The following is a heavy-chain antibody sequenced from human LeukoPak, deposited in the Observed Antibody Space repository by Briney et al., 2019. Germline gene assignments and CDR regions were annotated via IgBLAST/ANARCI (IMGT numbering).Heavy chain of an antibody. V-gene: IGHV4-34*01. J-gene: IGHJ4*02. CDR2: INQSGST. Sequence: AETLSLTCAVYGGSFSGYSWSWIRQPPGKKLEWIGEINQSGSTNYNPSLKSRVSISVDTSKNQFSLKLNSVTAADTAVYYCARGLSYWGQGTLVTVSS. CDR3: ARGLSY. CDR1: GGSFSGYS.